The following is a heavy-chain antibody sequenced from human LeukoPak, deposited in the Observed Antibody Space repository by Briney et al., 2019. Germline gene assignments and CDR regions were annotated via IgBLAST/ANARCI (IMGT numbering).Heavy chain of an antibody. CDR2: IYYSGST. Sequence: SETLSLTCTVSGGSISSGDYYWSWIRQPPGKGLEWIGYIYYSGSTYYNPSLKSRVTISVDTSKNQFSLKLSSVTAADTAVYYCARDGWRSPGMDVWGQGTTVTVSS. CDR1: GGSISSGDYY. V-gene: IGHV4-30-4*01. CDR3: ARDGWRSPGMDV. D-gene: IGHD1-26*01. J-gene: IGHJ6*02.